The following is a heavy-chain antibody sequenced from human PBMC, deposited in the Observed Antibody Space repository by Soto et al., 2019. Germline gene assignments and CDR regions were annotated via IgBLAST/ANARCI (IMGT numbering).Heavy chain of an antibody. CDR1: GDSVSSNSAV. D-gene: IGHD3-10*01. CDR3: ASGRSYGYLDY. CDR2: TYYRSKWYN. Sequence: KQSPTLSLTCAISGDSVSSNSAVWNWVRQSPSRGLEWLGRTYYRSKWYNEYAESVKSRLTINRDTSKNQFSLQLISVTPEDTAVYYCASGRSYGYLDYWGQGTLVTVSS. V-gene: IGHV6-1*01. J-gene: IGHJ4*02.